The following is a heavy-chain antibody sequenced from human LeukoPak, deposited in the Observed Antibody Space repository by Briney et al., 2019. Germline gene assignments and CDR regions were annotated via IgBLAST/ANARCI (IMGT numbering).Heavy chain of an antibody. CDR3: ARDRGGYSSSWYLAY. Sequence: SETLSLTCTVSGGSISSGSYYWSWIRQPAGKGLEWIGRIYTSGSTNYNPSLKSRVTISVDTSKNQFSLKLSSVTAADTAVYYCARDRGGYSSSWYLAYWGQGTLVTVSS. CDR2: IYTSGST. D-gene: IGHD6-13*01. CDR1: GGSISSGSYY. J-gene: IGHJ4*02. V-gene: IGHV4-61*02.